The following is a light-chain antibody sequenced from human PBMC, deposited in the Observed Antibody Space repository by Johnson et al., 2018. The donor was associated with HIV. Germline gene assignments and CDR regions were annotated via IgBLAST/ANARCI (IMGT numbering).Light chain of an antibody. CDR3: GAWDSSLSAHFV. CDR2: EKN. Sequence: VLTQPPSVSAAPGQKVTISCSGSSSNIGNNYVSWYQELPGTAPKLLIYEKNKRPSGIPDRFSASKSGTSATLVITGLQTGDEADYYCGAWDSSLSAHFVFGTGTKVTVL. V-gene: IGLV1-51*02. J-gene: IGLJ1*01. CDR1: SSNIGNNY.